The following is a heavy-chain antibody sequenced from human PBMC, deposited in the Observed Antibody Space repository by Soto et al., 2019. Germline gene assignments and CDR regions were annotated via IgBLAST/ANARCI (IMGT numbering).Heavy chain of an antibody. J-gene: IGHJ6*02. CDR2: IYYIGNT. CDR3: ASTRRDGYNNYYYYYGMDV. D-gene: IGHD5-12*01. V-gene: IGHV4-31*03. CDR1: GGSISSGGYY. Sequence: PSETLSLNCTVSGGSISSGGYYWSWIRQHPGKGLEWIGYIYYIGNTYYNPSLKSRVTISIDTSKNQFSLKLSSVTAEDTAVYYCASTRRDGYNNYYYYYGMDVWGQGTTVTVSS.